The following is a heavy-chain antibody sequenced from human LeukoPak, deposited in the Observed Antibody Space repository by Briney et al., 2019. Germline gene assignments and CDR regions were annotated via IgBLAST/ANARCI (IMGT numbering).Heavy chain of an antibody. Sequence: SETLSLTCTVSGGSISSSSYYWGWIRQPPGKGLEWIGSIYYSGSTYYNPSLKSRVTISVDTSTNQFSLKLSSVTAADTAVYYCAREFPYYYDSSGKTRGAFDIWGQGTMVTVSS. V-gene: IGHV4-39*07. D-gene: IGHD3-22*01. CDR3: AREFPYYYDSSGKTRGAFDI. CDR2: IYYSGST. J-gene: IGHJ3*02. CDR1: GGSISSSSYY.